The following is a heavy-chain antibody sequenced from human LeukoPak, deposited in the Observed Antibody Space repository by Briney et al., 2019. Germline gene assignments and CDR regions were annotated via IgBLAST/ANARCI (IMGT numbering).Heavy chain of an antibody. CDR2: ISGSGGST. CDR1: GFTFSSYA. CDR3: AKDAPVNIVVVPAANS. J-gene: IGHJ4*02. V-gene: IGHV3-23*01. D-gene: IGHD2-2*01. Sequence: GGSLGLSXAASGFTFSSYAMSWVRQAPGKGLEWVSAISGSGGSTYYADSVKGRFTISRDNSKNTLYLQMNSLRAEDTAVYYCAKDAPVNIVVVPAANSWGQGTLVTVSS.